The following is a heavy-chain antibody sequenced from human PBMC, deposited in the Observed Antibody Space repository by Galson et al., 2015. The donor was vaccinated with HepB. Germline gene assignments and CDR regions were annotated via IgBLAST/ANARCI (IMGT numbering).Heavy chain of an antibody. J-gene: IGHJ5*02. V-gene: IGHV6-1*01. D-gene: IGHD6-13*01. CDR2: IYYRSKWFN. Sequence: CAISGDSVSSNSGAWNWIRQSPSRGLEWLGRIYYRSKWFNDYAVSVKSRITINPDTSKNQFSLQLNSVTPEDTAVYYCAGSRYSSSWYWFDPWGQGILVTVSS. CDR1: GDSVSSNSGA. CDR3: AGSRYSSSWYWFDP.